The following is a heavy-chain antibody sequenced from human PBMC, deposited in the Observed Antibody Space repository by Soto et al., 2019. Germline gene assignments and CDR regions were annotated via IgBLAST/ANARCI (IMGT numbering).Heavy chain of an antibody. J-gene: IGHJ4*02. CDR3: AAGTLGAVWTLLDD. D-gene: IGHD3-16*01. CDR1: GGSFSDNY. V-gene: IGHV4-59*12. Sequence: PSETLSLTCDVSGGSFSDNYWTWIRQVPGKGLEWIGYVYYSGSTNYNPSLKSRVTISVDASKQQFSLKLTSVTAADTALYYCAAGTLGAVWTLLDDWGQGILVTVSS. CDR2: VYYSGST.